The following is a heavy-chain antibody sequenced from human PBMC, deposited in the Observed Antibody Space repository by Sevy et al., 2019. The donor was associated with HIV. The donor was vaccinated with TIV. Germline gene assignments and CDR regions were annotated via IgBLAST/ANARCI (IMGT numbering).Heavy chain of an antibody. Sequence: ASVKVSCKASGGTFSSYAISWVRQAPGQGLEWMGGIIPIFGTANYAQKFQGRVTITADESTSTAYKELSSMRSEDTALYYCARAGTYCSSTSCYYDYWGQGTLVTVSS. D-gene: IGHD2-2*01. V-gene: IGHV1-69*13. CDR2: IIPIFGTA. J-gene: IGHJ4*02. CDR1: GGTFSSYA. CDR3: ARAGTYCSSTSCYYDY.